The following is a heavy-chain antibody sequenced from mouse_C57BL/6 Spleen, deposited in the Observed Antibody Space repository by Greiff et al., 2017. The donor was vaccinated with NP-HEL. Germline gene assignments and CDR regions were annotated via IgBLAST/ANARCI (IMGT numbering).Heavy chain of an antibody. CDR1: GYSFTDYN. D-gene: IGHD2-2*01. V-gene: IGHV1-39*01. CDR3: AREGYVAY. CDR2: INPNYGTT. Sequence: VQLQQSGPELVKPGASVKISCKASGYSFTDYNMNWVKQSNGKSLEWIGVINPNYGTTSSHQKFKGKATLTVAPSSSTAYMQLNSLTSEDAAVYYCAREGYVAYWGQGTLVTVSA. J-gene: IGHJ3*01.